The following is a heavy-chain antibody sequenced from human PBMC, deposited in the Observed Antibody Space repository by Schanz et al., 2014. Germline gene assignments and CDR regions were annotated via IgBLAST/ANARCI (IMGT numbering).Heavy chain of an antibody. CDR2: ISASGGDT. CDR1: EFTFSTDA. J-gene: IGHJ2*01. V-gene: IGHV3-23*04. CDR3: ARNRGSGGQNWYFDL. D-gene: IGHD1-26*01. Sequence: EVQLVESGGGLVQPGGSLRLSCGSSEFTFSTDAMSWVRQAPGKGLEWLSVISASGGDTYYADSVKGRFTISRDNTKNSLFLQLNSLRADDTAVYYCARNRGSGGQNWYFDLWGRGTLVTVSS.